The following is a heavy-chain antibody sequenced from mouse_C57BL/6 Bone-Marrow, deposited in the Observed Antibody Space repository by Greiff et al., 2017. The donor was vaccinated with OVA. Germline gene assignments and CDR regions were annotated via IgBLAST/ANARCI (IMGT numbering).Heavy chain of an antibody. V-gene: IGHV1-54*01. CDR1: GYAFTNYL. CDR3: ARLLRRGY. Sequence: VQLQQSGAELVRPGTSVKVSCKASGYAFTNYLIEWVKQRPGQGLEWIGVINPGSGGTNYNEKFKGKATLTVDKSSSTAYMELRSLTSEDSAVYYCARLLRRGYWGQGTTLTVSS. J-gene: IGHJ2*01. D-gene: IGHD1-1*01. CDR2: INPGSGGT.